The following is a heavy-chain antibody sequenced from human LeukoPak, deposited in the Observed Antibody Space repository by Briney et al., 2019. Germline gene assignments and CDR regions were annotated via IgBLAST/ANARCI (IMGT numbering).Heavy chain of an antibody. V-gene: IGHV3-30*03. CDR2: ISYDGSNK. J-gene: IGHJ4*02. Sequence: GRSLRLSCAASGFTFSSYGMHWVRQAPGKGLEWVAVISYDGSNKYYADSVKGRFTISRDNSKNTLYLQMNSLRAEDTAVYYCARDLQSDWGNPRSRLGYWGQGTLVTVSS. D-gene: IGHD3-9*01. CDR1: GFTFSSYG. CDR3: ARDLQSDWGNPRSRLGY.